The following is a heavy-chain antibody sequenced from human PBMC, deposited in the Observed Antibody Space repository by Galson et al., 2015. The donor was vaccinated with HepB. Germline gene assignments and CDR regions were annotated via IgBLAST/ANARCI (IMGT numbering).Heavy chain of an antibody. Sequence: SLRLSCAASGFTFSSYAMSWVRQAPGKGLEWVSAISGSGGSTYYADSVKGRFTISRDNSKNTLYLQMNSLRAEDTAVYYCAEQLGYCSSTSCYAPGGGYYYYGMDVWGQGTTVTVSS. CDR2: ISGSGGST. CDR1: GFTFSSYA. V-gene: IGHV3-23*01. J-gene: IGHJ6*02. CDR3: AEQLGYCSSTSCYAPGGGYYYYGMDV. D-gene: IGHD2-2*01.